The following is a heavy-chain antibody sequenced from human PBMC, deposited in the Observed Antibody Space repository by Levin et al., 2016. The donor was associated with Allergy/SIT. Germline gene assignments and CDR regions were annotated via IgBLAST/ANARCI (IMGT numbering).Heavy chain of an antibody. V-gene: IGHV3-11*06. D-gene: IGHD3-10*01. CDR2: ISGDSTYT. J-gene: IGHJ5*02. Sequence: GESLKISCAASGFNFNDYYMTWIRRAPGKGLEWVSHISGDSTYTKYADSVKGRFTVSRDNAKNSLSLGMNSLRPEDTAVYYCVRGADWFDPWGQGTLVTVSS. CDR1: GFNFNDYY. CDR3: VRGADWFDP.